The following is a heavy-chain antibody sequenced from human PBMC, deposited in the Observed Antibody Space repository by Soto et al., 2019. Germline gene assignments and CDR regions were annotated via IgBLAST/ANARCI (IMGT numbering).Heavy chain of an antibody. CDR3: AIDRRYDDYVFLH. CDR1: GFTFSSHG. V-gene: IGHV3-33*01. CDR2: IWYDGSNK. Sequence: QVQLVESGGGVVQPGRSLRLSCTAAGFTFSSHGMHWVRQAPGKGLEGVAVIWYDGSNKYYEDSVKGRFTISRDKSKNTVYLQMNSLRAEDTAVYYCAIDRRYDDYVFLHWGQGTLVTVSS. J-gene: IGHJ4*02. D-gene: IGHD4-17*01.